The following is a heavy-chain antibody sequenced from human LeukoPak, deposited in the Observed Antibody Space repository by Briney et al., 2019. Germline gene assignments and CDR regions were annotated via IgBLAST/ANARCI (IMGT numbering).Heavy chain of an antibody. V-gene: IGHV5-51*01. D-gene: IGHD6-19*01. CDR2: IYPDDSDT. J-gene: IGHJ4*02. CDR3: ARQRRSSGWPNDY. Sequence: GESLKISCKGSGYSFTSYWIAWVRQMPGKGLEWMGIIYPDDSDTRYSPSFQGQVTITADKSISTAYLQWSSLKASDNAMYYCARQRRSSGWPNDYWGQGTPVTVSS. CDR1: GYSFTSYW.